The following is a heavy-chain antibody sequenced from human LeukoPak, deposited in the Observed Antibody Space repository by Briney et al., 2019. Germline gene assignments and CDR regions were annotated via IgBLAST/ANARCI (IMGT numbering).Heavy chain of an antibody. CDR2: ISYGGST. CDR3: ASTRQGIFDY. Sequence: PSETLSLTCTVSGGSISSNSNYWAWIRQPPGRGLEWIGSISYGGSTYYSPSLESRVTISVDTSKNQFSLRLSSVTAADTAVYYCASTRQGIFDYWGQGTLVAVSS. D-gene: IGHD2-2*01. J-gene: IGHJ4*02. V-gene: IGHV4-39*01. CDR1: GGSISSNSNY.